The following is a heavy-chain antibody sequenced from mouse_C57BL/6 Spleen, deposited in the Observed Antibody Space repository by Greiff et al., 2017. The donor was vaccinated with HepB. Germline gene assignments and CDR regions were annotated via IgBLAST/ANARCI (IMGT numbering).Heavy chain of an antibody. CDR1: GYSITSGYY. Sequence: EVKLLESGPGLVKPSQSLSLTCSVTGYSITSGYYWNWIRQFPGNKLEWMGYISYDGSNNYNPSLKNRISITRDTSKNQFFLKLNSVTTEDTATYYCARGDYSHAMDYWGQGTSVTVSS. V-gene: IGHV3-6*01. J-gene: IGHJ4*01. D-gene: IGHD1-1*01. CDR2: ISYDGSN. CDR3: ARGDYSHAMDY.